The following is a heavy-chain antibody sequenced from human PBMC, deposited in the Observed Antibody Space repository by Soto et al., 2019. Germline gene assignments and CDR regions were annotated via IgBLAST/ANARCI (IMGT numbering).Heavy chain of an antibody. V-gene: IGHV3-30-3*01. CDR1: GFTFSSYA. CDR3: AREAGYCSSTSCYAFDY. J-gene: IGHJ4*02. Sequence: GGSLRLSCAASGFTFSSYAMHWVRQAPGKGLEWVAVISYDGGNKYYADSVKGRFTISRDNSKNTLYLQMNSLRAEDTAVYYCAREAGYCSSTSCYAFDYWGQGTLVTVSS. CDR2: ISYDGGNK. D-gene: IGHD2-2*01.